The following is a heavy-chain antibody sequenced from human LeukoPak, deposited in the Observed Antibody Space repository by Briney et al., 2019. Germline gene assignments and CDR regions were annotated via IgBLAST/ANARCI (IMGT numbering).Heavy chain of an antibody. D-gene: IGHD5-24*01. V-gene: IGHV3-7*04. Sequence: PGGSLRLSCVASGFTFSDHYMDWVRQAPGKGLEWVANIKQDGSKKSYVDSVKGRFTISRDNAKNSLYLQMNSLRAEDTAIYYCTRVGYIDEGIDYWGQGTLVTVSS. CDR2: IKQDGSKK. CDR1: GFTFSDHY. J-gene: IGHJ4*02. CDR3: TRVGYIDEGIDY.